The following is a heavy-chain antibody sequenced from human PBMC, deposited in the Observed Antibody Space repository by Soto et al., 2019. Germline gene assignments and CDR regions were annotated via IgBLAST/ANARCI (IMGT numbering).Heavy chain of an antibody. V-gene: IGHV4-59*06. CDR3: ARLRIATNNYKWFDP. J-gene: IGHJ5*02. CDR2: IYVTGAV. Sequence: SETLSLTCTVSGGSISSYSLTWIRQPPGKGLEWIGHIYVTGAVDYNPSLRDRITISQDTSERQFSLNLRLVTAADTAVYYCARLRIATNNYKWFDPWGQGTLVTVSS. D-gene: IGHD2-21*01. CDR1: GGSISSYS.